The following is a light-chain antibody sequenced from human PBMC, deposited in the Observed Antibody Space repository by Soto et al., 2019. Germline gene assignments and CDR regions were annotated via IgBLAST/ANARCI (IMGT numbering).Light chain of an antibody. Sequence: QSVLTQPPSVSGAPGQRVTISCTGSSSNIGAGYDVHWYQQLPGTAPKLLIYGNSNRPSGVPDRFSGSKSGTSASLAITGLQAEKEADYYCQSYDSSLRVVFGGGTKL. CDR1: SSNIGAGYD. CDR2: GNS. J-gene: IGLJ2*01. CDR3: QSYDSSLRVV. V-gene: IGLV1-40*01.